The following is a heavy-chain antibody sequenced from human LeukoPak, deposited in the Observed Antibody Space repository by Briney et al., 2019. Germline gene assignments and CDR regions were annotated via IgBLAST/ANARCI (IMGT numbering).Heavy chain of an antibody. Sequence: SVKVSCKASGGTFSSYAISWVRQAPGQGLEWMGGIIPIFGTANYAQKFLGRVTITANESTSTAYMELSSLRSEDTAVYYCARVRICSSSCFAEAKYYFDYWGQGTLVTVSS. CDR1: GGTFSSYA. CDR3: ARVRICSSSCFAEAKYYFDY. V-gene: IGHV1-69*13. J-gene: IGHJ4*02. D-gene: IGHD6-13*01. CDR2: IIPIFGTA.